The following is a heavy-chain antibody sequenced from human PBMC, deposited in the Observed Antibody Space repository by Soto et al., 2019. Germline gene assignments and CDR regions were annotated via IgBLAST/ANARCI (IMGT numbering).Heavy chain of an antibody. Sequence: EVQLVESGGGLIQPGGSLRLSCAASGFTVSSNYMSWVRQAPGKGLEWVSVIYSGGSTYYADSVKGRFTISRDNSKNTLYLQMNSLRAQDTAVYYCARLWVGATTFDYWGQGTLVTVSS. CDR2: IYSGGST. CDR3: ARLWVGATTFDY. V-gene: IGHV3-53*01. J-gene: IGHJ4*02. D-gene: IGHD1-26*01. CDR1: GFTVSSNY.